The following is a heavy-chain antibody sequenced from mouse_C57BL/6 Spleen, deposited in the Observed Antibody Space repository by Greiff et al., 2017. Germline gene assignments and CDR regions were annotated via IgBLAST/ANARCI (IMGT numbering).Heavy chain of an antibody. CDR3: ARGDLTARGYAMDY. CDR1: GYSFTDYN. CDR2: INPNYGTT. V-gene: IGHV1-39*01. D-gene: IGHD3-1*01. Sequence: VQLKQSGPELVKPGASVKISCKASGYSFTDYNMNWVKQSNGKSLEWIGVINPNYGTTSYNEKFKGKATLTVDQSSSTAYMQLNGLTSEDSAVYYCARGDLTARGYAMDYWGQGTSVTVSS. J-gene: IGHJ4*01.